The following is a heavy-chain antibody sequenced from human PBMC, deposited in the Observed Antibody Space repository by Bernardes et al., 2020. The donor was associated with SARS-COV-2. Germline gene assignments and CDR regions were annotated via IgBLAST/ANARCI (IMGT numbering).Heavy chain of an antibody. CDR2: TYYRSKWYN. V-gene: IGHV6-1*01. CDR3: AREIALARGVLNPLDY. Sequence: QTLSLTCAISGDSVSSNNAAWHWIRQSPSRGLEWLGRTYYRSKWYNDYAVSVKGRITINPDTSKNQFSLQLNSVTPEDTAVYYCAREIALARGVLNPLDYWGQGTLVTVSS. J-gene: IGHJ4*02. CDR1: GDSVSSNNAA. D-gene: IGHD3-10*01.